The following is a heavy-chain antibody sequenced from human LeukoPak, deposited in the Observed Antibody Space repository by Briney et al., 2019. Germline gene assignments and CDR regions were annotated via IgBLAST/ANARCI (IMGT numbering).Heavy chain of an antibody. J-gene: IGHJ4*02. CDR3: ASVTMVRGVPFRGPIDY. Sequence: PGGSLRLSCAASGFTFSSYEMNWVRQAPGKGLEWVSYISSSGSTIKYRDSVKGRFTISRDNAKNTLYLQMNSLRAEDTAVYYCASVTMVRGVPFRGPIDYWGQGTLVTVSS. CDR1: GFTFSSYE. V-gene: IGHV3-48*03. D-gene: IGHD3-10*01. CDR2: ISSSGSTI.